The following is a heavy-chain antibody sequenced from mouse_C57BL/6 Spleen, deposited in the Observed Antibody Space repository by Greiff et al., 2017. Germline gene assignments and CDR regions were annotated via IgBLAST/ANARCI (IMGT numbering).Heavy chain of an antibody. CDR3: ASPYYSNYEFAY. J-gene: IGHJ3*01. CDR1: GFSLTSYG. V-gene: IGHV2-5*01. CDR2: IWRGGST. Sequence: VMLVESGPGLVQPSQSLSITCTVSGFSLTSYGVHWVRQSPGKGLEWLGVIWRGGSTDYNAAFMSRLSITKDNSKSQVFFKMNSLQADDTAIYYCASPYYSNYEFAYWGQGTLVTVSA. D-gene: IGHD2-5*01.